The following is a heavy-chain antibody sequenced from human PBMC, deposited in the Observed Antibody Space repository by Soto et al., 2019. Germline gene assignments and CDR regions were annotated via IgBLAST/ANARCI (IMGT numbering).Heavy chain of an antibody. D-gene: IGHD3-10*01. CDR3: AKSYYYSSGSPFDY. Sequence: SETLSLTCAVSGGSISSGGYSGSWIRQPPGKGLEWIGYIYHSGSTNYNPSLKSRVTISVDTSKNQFSLKLSSVTAADTAVYYCAKSYYYSSGSPFDYWGQGTLVTVSS. J-gene: IGHJ4*02. CDR1: GGSISSGGYS. CDR2: IYHSGST. V-gene: IGHV4-30-2*01.